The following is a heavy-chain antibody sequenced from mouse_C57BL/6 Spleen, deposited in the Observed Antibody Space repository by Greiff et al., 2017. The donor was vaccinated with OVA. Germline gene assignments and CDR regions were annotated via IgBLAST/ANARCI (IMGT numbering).Heavy chain of an antibody. V-gene: IGHV1-55*01. Sequence: QVQLQQPGAELVKPGASVKMSCKASGYTFTSYWITWVKQRPGQGLEWIGDLYPGSGSTNYNEKFKSKATLTVDTSSSTAYMQLSSLTSEDSAVYYCAREGLNWDGGYWGQGTTLTVSS. CDR1: GYTFTSYW. CDR3: AREGLNWDGGY. J-gene: IGHJ2*01. D-gene: IGHD4-1*01. CDR2: LYPGSGST.